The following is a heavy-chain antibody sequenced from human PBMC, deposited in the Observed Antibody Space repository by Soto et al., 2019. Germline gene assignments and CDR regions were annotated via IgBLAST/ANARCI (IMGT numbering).Heavy chain of an antibody. CDR1: GFTFSSYA. CDR3: AKYGDYVRYFDY. CDR2: ISGSGGST. V-gene: IGHV3-23*01. D-gene: IGHD4-17*01. Sequence: EVQLLESGGGLVQPGGSLRLSCAASGFTFSSYAMSWVRQAPGKGLEWVSAISGSGGSTYYADSVKGRFTISRDNSKNTLYLQMDSLRAEDTAVYYCAKYGDYVRYFDYWGQGTLVTVSS. J-gene: IGHJ4*02.